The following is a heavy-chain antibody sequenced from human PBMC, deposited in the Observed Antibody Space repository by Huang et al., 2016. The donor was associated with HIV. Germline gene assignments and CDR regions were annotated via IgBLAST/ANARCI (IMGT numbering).Heavy chain of an antibody. Sequence: QVQLVESGGGLVKPGGSLRLSCAASGFTFSDYYMSWIRQTAGKGLDGISYISSSDNSIYYADSVKGRFTISRDDAKNSLYLQMNSLRADDTAVYYCARRSAFYRLDYWGQGTLVTVSS. CDR2: ISSSDNSI. D-gene: IGHD3-10*01. CDR1: GFTFSDYY. CDR3: ARRSAFYRLDY. J-gene: IGHJ4*02. V-gene: IGHV3-11*01.